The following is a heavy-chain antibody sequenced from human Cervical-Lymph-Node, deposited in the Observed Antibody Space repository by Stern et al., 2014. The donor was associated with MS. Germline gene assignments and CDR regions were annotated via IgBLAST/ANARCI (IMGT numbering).Heavy chain of an antibody. CDR2: IYPGDSDI. J-gene: IGHJ3*02. D-gene: IGHD2-8*01. CDR1: GYNFTTYW. V-gene: IGHV5-51*03. Sequence: EVQLVESGVEVKKPGESLKISCKGSGYNFTTYWIGWVRQMPGKGLEWMGIIYPGDSDIRYSPSFQGQVTISAAKSIRTAYMQWNSLRPADPAIYSCGGLVMPGVFDIGGQGKMATASS. CDR3: GGLVMPGVFDI.